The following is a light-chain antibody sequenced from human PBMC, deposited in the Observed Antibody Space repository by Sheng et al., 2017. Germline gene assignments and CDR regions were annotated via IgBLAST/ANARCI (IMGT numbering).Light chain of an antibody. Sequence: QSALTQPASVSGSPGQSIAISCTGTSSDVGGYNYVSWYQQHQGKAPKLMIYDVSNRPSGVSDRFSGSKSGNTASLTISGLQAEDEADYYCSSYSSSSTRVFGGGTKLTVL. V-gene: IGLV2-14*03. CDR2: DVS. CDR1: SSDVGGYNY. J-gene: IGLJ2*01. CDR3: SSYSSSSTRV.